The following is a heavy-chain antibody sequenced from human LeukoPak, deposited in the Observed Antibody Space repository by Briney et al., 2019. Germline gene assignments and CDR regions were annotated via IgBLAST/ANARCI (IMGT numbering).Heavy chain of an antibody. CDR3: ARAFLVRDYFDY. CDR2: INPSGGFT. D-gene: IGHD3-3*01. J-gene: IGHJ4*02. CDR1: GYTSTNFY. V-gene: IGHV1-46*01. Sequence: ASVKVSCKASGYTSTNFYMHWVRQAPGQGLEWMGIINPSGGFTSYAQKFQGRVTMTRDTSISTGYMELSRLRSDDTAVYYCARAFLVRDYFDYWGQGTLVTVSS.